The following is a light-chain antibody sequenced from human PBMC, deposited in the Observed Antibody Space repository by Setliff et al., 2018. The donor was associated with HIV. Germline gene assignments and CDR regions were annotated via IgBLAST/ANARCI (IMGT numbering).Light chain of an antibody. CDR2: DVS. V-gene: IGLV2-14*03. J-gene: IGLJ1*01. Sequence: QSVLTQPASVSGSPGQSITISCTGTSSDIAIYNFVSWYQHHPGKAPKLIIYDVSNRPSGVSNRFSGSKSGNTASLTISGLQAEDEADYYCSSYTSSSTLVFGTGTKVTVL. CDR1: SSDIAIYNF. CDR3: SSYTSSSTLV.